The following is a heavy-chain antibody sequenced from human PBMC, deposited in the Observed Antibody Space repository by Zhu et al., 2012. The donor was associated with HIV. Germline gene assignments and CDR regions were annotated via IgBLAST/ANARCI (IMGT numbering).Heavy chain of an antibody. Sequence: EVQLVESGGTVLRPGGSLRLSCVASGFTFEDYGMSWVRQSPGKGLEWVSGINWNGETTSYADSVKGRFTVSRDNANNSVSLQMTSLTVGDTALYYCARRRKVTVRRDLWGYYFDYWGQGTLVTVSS. V-gene: IGHV3-20*04. J-gene: IGHJ4*02. CDR2: INWNGETT. CDR3: ARRRKVTVRRDLWGYYFDY. D-gene: IGHD5-24*01. CDR1: GFTFEDYG.